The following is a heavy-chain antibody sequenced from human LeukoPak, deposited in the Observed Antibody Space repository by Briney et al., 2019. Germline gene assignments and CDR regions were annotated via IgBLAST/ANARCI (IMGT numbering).Heavy chain of an antibody. J-gene: IGHJ4*02. CDR2: INPNSGGT. Sequence: ASVKVSCKASGYTFTGYYMHWVRQAPGQGLEWMGWINPNSGGTNYAQKFQGRVTMTRDTSISTAYMELSRLRSDDTAVYYCARVSDFWSGYYSSVDYWGQGTLVTVSS. CDR3: ARVSDFWSGYYSSVDY. CDR1: GYTFTGYY. V-gene: IGHV1-2*02. D-gene: IGHD3-3*01.